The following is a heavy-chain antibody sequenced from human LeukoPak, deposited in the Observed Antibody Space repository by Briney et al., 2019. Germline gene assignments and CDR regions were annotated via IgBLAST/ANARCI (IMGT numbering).Heavy chain of an antibody. J-gene: IGHJ4*02. CDR3: ARVRLTGYRQSLDY. CDR2: IYYSGST. Sequence: SETLSLTCTVSGGSISSSSYYWGWIRQPPGKGLEWIGSIYYSGSTYYNPSLKSRVTISVDTSKNQFSLKLSSVTAADTAVYYCARVRLTGYRQSLDYWGQGTLVTVSS. CDR1: GGSISSSSYY. D-gene: IGHD3-9*01. V-gene: IGHV4-39*01.